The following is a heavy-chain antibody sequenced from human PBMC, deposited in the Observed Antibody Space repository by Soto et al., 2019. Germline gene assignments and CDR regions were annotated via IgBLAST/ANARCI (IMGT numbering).Heavy chain of an antibody. D-gene: IGHD1-1*01. CDR2: ISSNGVTT. Sequence: EVQLLESGGGLVKPGGSLRLSCAASGFTFSKYAMTWVRQAPGRGLEWASSISSNGVTTDYADSVKGRFTIARDNSRNTLSLQMDSLSADDAALYYCAKDKYTDSVRKVWFFDFWGRGTLVTVSS. J-gene: IGHJ2*01. CDR1: GFTFSKYA. CDR3: AKDKYTDSVRKVWFFDF. V-gene: IGHV3-23*01.